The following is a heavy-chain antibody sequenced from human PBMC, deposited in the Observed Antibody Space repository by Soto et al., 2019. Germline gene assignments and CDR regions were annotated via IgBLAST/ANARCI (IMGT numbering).Heavy chain of an antibody. CDR2: IYYSGST. CDR1: GGSISSYY. V-gene: IGHV4-59*01. J-gene: IGHJ6*02. CDR3: ATLYSGTYGMDV. D-gene: IGHD1-26*01. Sequence: SETLSLTCTVSGGSISSYYWSWIRQPPGKGLEWIGYIYYSGSTNYNPSLKSRVTISVDTSKNQSSLKLSSVTAADTAVYYCATLYSGTYGMDVWGQGTTVTVSS.